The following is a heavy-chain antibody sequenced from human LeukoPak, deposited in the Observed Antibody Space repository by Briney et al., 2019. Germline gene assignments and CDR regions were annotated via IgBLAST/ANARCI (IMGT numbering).Heavy chain of an antibody. D-gene: IGHD2-2*01. CDR3: AREAHIVVVPAASYYYYYGMDV. CDR1: GYTFTNYG. V-gene: IGHV1-18*01. CDR2: INTYYGNT. Sequence: ASVKVSCKASGYTFTNYGITWVRQALGQGLEWMGWINTYYGNTNYAQKLQGRVTMTTDTSTSTAYMELRSLRSDDTAVYYCAREAHIVVVPAASYYYYYGMDVWGQGTTVTVSS. J-gene: IGHJ6*02.